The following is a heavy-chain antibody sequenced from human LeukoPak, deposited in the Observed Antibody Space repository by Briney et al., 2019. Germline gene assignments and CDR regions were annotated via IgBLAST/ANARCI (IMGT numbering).Heavy chain of an antibody. CDR3: ARGGYYDFWSGYQH. J-gene: IGHJ4*02. CDR1: GYTFTSYY. Sequence: GASVKVSCKASGYTFTSYYMHWVRQAPGQGLEWMGWINPNSGGTNYAQKFQGRVTMTRDTSISTAYMELSRLRSDDTAVYYCARGGYYDFWSGYQHWGQGTLVTVSS. V-gene: IGHV1-2*02. CDR2: INPNSGGT. D-gene: IGHD3-3*01.